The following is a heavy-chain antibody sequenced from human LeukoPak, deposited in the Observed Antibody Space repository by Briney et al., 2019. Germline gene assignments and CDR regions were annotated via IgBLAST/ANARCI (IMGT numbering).Heavy chain of an antibody. V-gene: IGHV1-69*06. CDR1: GGTFSSYA. J-gene: IGHJ6*04. CDR3: ARYCSSTSCYAVYGMDV. Sequence: ASVKVSCKASGGTFSSYAISWVRQAPGQGLEWMGGIIPIFGTANYAQKFQGRVTITADKSTSTAYMELSSLRSEDTAVYYCARYCSSTSCYAVYGMDVWGKGTTVTVSP. CDR2: IIPIFGTA. D-gene: IGHD2-2*01.